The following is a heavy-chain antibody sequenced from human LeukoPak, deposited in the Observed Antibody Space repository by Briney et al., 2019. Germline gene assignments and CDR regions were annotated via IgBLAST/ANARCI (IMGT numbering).Heavy chain of an antibody. CDR3: ARDVAAAAGGYLDY. Sequence: ASVKVSCKASGYTFTSYDINWVRQATGQGLEWMGWMNPNSGNTGYAQKFQGRVTMTRNTSISTAYMELSSLRSEDTAVYYCARDVAAAAGGYLDYWGQGTLVTVSS. CDR1: GYTFTSYD. D-gene: IGHD2-15*01. V-gene: IGHV1-8*01. CDR2: MNPNSGNT. J-gene: IGHJ4*02.